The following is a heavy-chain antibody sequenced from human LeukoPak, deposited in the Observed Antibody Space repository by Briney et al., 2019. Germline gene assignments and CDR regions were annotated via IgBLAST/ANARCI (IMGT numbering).Heavy chain of an antibody. CDR1: GGSISSYY. J-gene: IGHJ3*02. V-gene: IGHV4-59*01. D-gene: IGHD1-1*01. CDR3: AREERAFDI. CDR2: IYYSGST. Sequence: SETLSLTCTVSGGSISSYYWSWIRQPPGKGLEWIGYIYYSGSTNYNPSPKSRVTISVDTSKNQFSLKLSSVTAADTAVYYCAREERAFDIWGQGTMVTVSS.